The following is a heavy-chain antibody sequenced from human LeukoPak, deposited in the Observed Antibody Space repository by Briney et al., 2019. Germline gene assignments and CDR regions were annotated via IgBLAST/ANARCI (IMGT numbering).Heavy chain of an antibody. CDR3: ARDYYDSSGYSRGAYNWFDP. J-gene: IGHJ5*02. Sequence: PGGSLRLSCAASGFTFSSYWMSWVRQAPGKGLEWVANIKQDGSEKYYVDSVKGRFTISRDNAKNSLYLQMNSLRAEDTAVYYCARDYYDSSGYSRGAYNWFDPRGQGTPVTVSS. V-gene: IGHV3-7*01. CDR1: GFTFSSYW. D-gene: IGHD3-22*01. CDR2: IKQDGSEK.